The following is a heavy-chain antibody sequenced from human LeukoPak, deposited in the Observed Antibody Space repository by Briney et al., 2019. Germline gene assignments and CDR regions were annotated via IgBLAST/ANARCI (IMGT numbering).Heavy chain of an antibody. CDR1: GGSISSYS. CDR3: ARDGDDYYGSGSYWFDP. V-gene: IGHV4-59*12. D-gene: IGHD3-10*01. Sequence: SETLSLTCTVSGGSISSYSWSWIRQPPGNRLEWIGYVYYSGSTNYNPSLKSRVTISVDTSKNQFSLKLSSVTAADTAVYYCARDGDDYYGSGSYWFDPWGQGTLVTVSS. J-gene: IGHJ5*02. CDR2: VYYSGST.